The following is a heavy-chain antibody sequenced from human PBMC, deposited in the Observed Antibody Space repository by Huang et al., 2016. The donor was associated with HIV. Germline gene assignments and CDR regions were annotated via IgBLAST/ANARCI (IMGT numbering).Heavy chain of an antibody. J-gene: IGHJ2*01. CDR3: AKDIGGWGGYFDL. CDR1: RFTFDEYA. V-gene: IGHV3-9*01. CDR2: ISLNSDTI. D-gene: IGHD3-16*01. Sequence: VQLVESGGGLVQPGRSLRLSCAASRFTFDEYAMHWVRQGPGKGLEVVAGISLNSDTIDYADSVKGRFTISRDNAKNSLYLQMNSLRVEDTALYYCAKDIGGWGGYFDLWGRGTLVTVSS.